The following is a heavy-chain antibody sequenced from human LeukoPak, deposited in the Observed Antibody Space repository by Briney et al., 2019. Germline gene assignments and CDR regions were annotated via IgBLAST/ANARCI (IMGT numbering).Heavy chain of an antibody. Sequence: GGSLRLSCAASGFTFDDYAMHWVRQAPGKGLEWVSGISWNSGSIGYAESVKGRFTISRDNAKNSLYLQMNSLRAEDTALYYCAKGFDYGDVVDYWGQGTLVTVSS. CDR3: AKGFDYGDVVDY. CDR1: GFTFDDYA. D-gene: IGHD4-17*01. CDR2: ISWNSGSI. J-gene: IGHJ4*02. V-gene: IGHV3-9*01.